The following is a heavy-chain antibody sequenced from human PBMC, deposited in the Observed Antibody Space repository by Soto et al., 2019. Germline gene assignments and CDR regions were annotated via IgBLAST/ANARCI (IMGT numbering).Heavy chain of an antibody. CDR3: ARDSSCSGGSCYFKSYTYYFDY. J-gene: IGHJ4*02. CDR2: IWYDGSNK. V-gene: IGHV3-33*01. Sequence: QVQLVESGGGVVQPGRSLRLSCAASGFTFSSYGMHWVRQAPGKGLEWVAVIWYDGSNKYYADSVKGRFTISRDNSKNTLYLQMNSLRAEDTAVYYCARDSSCSGGSCYFKSYTYYFDYWGQGTLDTVSS. D-gene: IGHD2-15*01. CDR1: GFTFSSYG.